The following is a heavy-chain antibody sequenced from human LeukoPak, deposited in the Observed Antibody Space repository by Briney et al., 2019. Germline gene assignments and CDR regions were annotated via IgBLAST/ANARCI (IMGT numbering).Heavy chain of an antibody. CDR1: GGPFSGYY. V-gene: IGHV4-34*01. CDR3: ARGWLLLWFGEPRPFDP. Sequence: SETLSLTCAVYGGPFSGYYWSWIRQPPGKGLEWIGEINHSGSTNYNPSLKSRVTISVDTSKNQFSLKLSSVTAADTAVYYCARGWLLLWFGEPRPFDPWGQGTLVTVSS. CDR2: INHSGST. D-gene: IGHD3-10*01. J-gene: IGHJ5*02.